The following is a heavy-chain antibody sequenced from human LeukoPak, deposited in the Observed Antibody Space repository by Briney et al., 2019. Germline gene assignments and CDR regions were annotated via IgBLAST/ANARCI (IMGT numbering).Heavy chain of an antibody. Sequence: SETLSLTCTDSGASISSYYWSWIRQPPGKGLEWIAYIDYSGSTNYNPSLKSRVTISVDTSKNQFSLKLSSVTAADTAVYYCARDSPRRRFSDAFDFWGQGTMVTVSS. CDR1: GASISSYY. D-gene: IGHD1-1*01. CDR3: ARDSPRRRFSDAFDF. V-gene: IGHV4-59*01. J-gene: IGHJ3*01. CDR2: IDYSGST.